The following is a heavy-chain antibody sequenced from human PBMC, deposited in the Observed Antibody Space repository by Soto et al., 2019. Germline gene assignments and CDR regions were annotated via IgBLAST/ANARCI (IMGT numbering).Heavy chain of an antibody. CDR3: AREIAVAGTHYFDY. Sequence: SETLSLTCTVSGGSISNYYWSWIRQPPGKGLEWIGYIYYSGSINYNPSLKSRVAISEDTSKNQFSLKMSSVTAADTAVYYCAREIAVAGTHYFDYWGQGTLVTVYS. V-gene: IGHV4-59*01. CDR1: GGSISNYY. J-gene: IGHJ4*02. D-gene: IGHD6-19*01. CDR2: IYYSGSI.